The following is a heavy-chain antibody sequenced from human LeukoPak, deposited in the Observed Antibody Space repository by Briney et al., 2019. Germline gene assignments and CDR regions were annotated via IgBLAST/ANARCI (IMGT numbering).Heavy chain of an antibody. D-gene: IGHD7-27*01. CDR1: GYTFTSYD. Sequence: ASVKVSCKASGYTFTSYDFNWMRQATGQRPEWMGWMSPNSGDTGYAQKFQDRVTMTRNTSISTAYMELSSLRSDDTAVYYCARGPPNWGYDYWGPGTLVTVSS. CDR3: ARGPPNWGYDY. CDR2: MSPNSGDT. V-gene: IGHV1-8*01. J-gene: IGHJ4*02.